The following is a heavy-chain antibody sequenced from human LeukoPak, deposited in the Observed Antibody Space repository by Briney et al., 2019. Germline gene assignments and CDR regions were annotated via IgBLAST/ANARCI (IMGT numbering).Heavy chain of an antibody. CDR3: AKYFYSVDDFRPERRYFDF. CDR1: GFTFSNYA. D-gene: IGHD3-3*01. CDR2: ICSGGDT. Sequence: PGGSLRLSCAASGFTFSNYAMTWVRLAPGKGLEWVSSICSGGDTYYVDSVKGRFTISRDNSKNTLYLQMNSLRDEDTAMYFCAKYFYSVDDFRPERRYFDFWGQGTLVTVSS. V-gene: IGHV3-23*01. J-gene: IGHJ4*02.